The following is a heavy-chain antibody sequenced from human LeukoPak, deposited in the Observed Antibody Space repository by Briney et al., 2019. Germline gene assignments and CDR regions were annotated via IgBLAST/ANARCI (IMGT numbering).Heavy chain of an antibody. D-gene: IGHD3-9*01. CDR3: ARDILTGYSDY. Sequence: SATLSLTCPVSAGSISSYYWRWTRQPPGKGLECIGYIYFSRRTNYHPSLKRRVTISVSTSKHQFSLKPSSVTAADTAVYYCARDILTGYSDYWGQGTLVTVSS. CDR2: IYFSRRT. CDR1: AGSISSYY. J-gene: IGHJ4*02. V-gene: IGHV4-59*01.